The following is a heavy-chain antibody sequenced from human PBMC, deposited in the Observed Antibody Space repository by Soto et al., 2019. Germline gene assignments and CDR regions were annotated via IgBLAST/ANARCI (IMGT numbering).Heavy chain of an antibody. Sequence: SETLSLTCAVYGGSFSGYCWTWIRQPPGTGLEWIGEINHSGSTNYNPSLKSRVTISVDTSKNQFSLKLTSVTAADTAVYYCANLDMITFGGIIGPNDEFDIWGQGTMVTVSS. CDR2: INHSGST. D-gene: IGHD3-16*01. CDR3: ANLDMITFGGIIGPNDEFDI. CDR1: GGSFSGYC. V-gene: IGHV4-34*01. J-gene: IGHJ3*02.